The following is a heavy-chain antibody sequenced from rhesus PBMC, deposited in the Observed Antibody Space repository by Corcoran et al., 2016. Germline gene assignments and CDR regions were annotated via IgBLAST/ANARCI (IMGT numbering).Heavy chain of an antibody. CDR3: AKEEDYGNRGHRFDV. CDR1: CCPITNRA. V-gene: IGHV4-169*01. Sequence: QLQLQESGPGLVKPSETLSSTCAVACCPITNRAWSRLRRAPGEGLEWIGYIYGSGSSTKYNPSLESRVTLSVDTSKNQLSLRLSSVTAADTALYYCAKEEDYGNRGHRFDVWGPGVLITVSS. CDR2: IYGSGSST. J-gene: IGHJ5-1*01. D-gene: IGHD4-35*01.